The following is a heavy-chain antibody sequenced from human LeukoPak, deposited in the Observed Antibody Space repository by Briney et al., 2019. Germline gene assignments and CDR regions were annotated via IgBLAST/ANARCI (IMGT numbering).Heavy chain of an antibody. CDR3: TRELWFVNAPGSWFDP. CDR1: GDSISSGDYS. Sequence: SETLSLTCAVSGDSISSGDYSWGWIRQPSGKGLEWLGYIFHSGHSFYNPSLRSRITISVDKSKNQFSLRLTSVPAADTAVYYCTRELWFVNAPGSWFDPWGQGPLVTVSS. J-gene: IGHJ5*02. CDR2: IFHSGHS. V-gene: IGHV4-30-2*01. D-gene: IGHD3-10*01.